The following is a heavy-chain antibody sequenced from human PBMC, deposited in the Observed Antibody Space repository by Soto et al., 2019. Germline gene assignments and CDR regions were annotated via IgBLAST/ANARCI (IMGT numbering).Heavy chain of an antibody. D-gene: IGHD6-19*01. CDR2: ISSDGTRT. CDR3: ARDRGSSCRPYYLDY. V-gene: IGHV3-74*01. Sequence: EVQLVESGGGLVQPGGSLRLSCAASGFTFDGYWMHWVRQAPGKGLVWVSRISSDGTRTTYADSVKGRFTISRDNAKNTLFLQMNSLRADDTAVYYCARDRGSSCRPYYLDYWGQGTLVTVSS. J-gene: IGHJ4*02. CDR1: GFTFDGYW.